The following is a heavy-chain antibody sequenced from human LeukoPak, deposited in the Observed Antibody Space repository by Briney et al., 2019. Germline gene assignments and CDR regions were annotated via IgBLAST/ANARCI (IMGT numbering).Heavy chain of an antibody. CDR3: ARLCRGATAWFDP. J-gene: IGHJ5*02. CDR2: IYSGGSP. V-gene: IGHV3-53*01. D-gene: IGHD2-2*01. Sequence: ETLSLTCTVAGGSLSSYYWSWVRQAPGKGLEWVSVIYSGGSPYYPDSVKGRFTISRDNSKNTLYLQMNSLRAEDTAVYYCARLCRGATAWFDPWGQGTLVTVSS. CDR1: GGSLSSYY.